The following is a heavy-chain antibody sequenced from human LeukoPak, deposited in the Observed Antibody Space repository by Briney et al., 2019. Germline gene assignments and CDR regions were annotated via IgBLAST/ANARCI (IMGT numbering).Heavy chain of an antibody. CDR3: ARARTYYDILTGYVPGRDAFDI. Sequence: ASVQVSCNAPGGTFRSYAISWVRPAPGQGLEWRGGIIPIFGTANYAQKFQGRVTITADESTSTAYMELSSLRSEDTAVYYCARARTYYDILTGYVPGRDAFDIWGQGTMVTVSS. CDR1: GGTFRSYA. V-gene: IGHV1-69*01. D-gene: IGHD3-9*01. J-gene: IGHJ3*02. CDR2: IIPIFGTA.